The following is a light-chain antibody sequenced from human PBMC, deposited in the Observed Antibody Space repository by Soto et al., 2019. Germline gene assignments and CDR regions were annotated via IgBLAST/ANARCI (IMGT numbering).Light chain of an antibody. CDR2: DVS. V-gene: IGKV3-15*01. J-gene: IGKJ1*01. CDR1: QDIGTK. Sequence: EIVMTQSPAILSVSPGERGTLSCRASQDIGTKLAWYQQKPGQAPSLLMYDVSTRASAAPARFSGSGSGSEFTLTISGLEPEDFAVYYCQQRSNWPRTFGQGTKVDIK. CDR3: QQRSNWPRT.